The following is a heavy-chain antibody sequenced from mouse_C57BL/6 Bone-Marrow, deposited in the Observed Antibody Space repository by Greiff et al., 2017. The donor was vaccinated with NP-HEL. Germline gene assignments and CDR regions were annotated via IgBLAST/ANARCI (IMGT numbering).Heavy chain of an antibody. D-gene: IGHD1-1*01. CDR1: GYSITSDY. V-gene: IGHV3-8*01. J-gene: IGHJ1*03. Sequence: EVHLVESGPGLAKPSQTLSLTCSVTGYSITSDYWNWIRKFPGNKLEYMGYISYSGSTYYNPSLKRRISITRDTSKNQYYLQLNAVTTEDTATYYCARYYGSSYWYFDVWGTGTTVTVSS. CDR2: ISYSGST. CDR3: ARYYGSSYWYFDV.